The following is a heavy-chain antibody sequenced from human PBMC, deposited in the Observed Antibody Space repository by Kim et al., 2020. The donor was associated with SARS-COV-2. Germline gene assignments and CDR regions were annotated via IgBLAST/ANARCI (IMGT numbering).Heavy chain of an antibody. D-gene: IGHD3-10*01. CDR3: AKMGRGGIYFDS. CDR2: INGGGDGT. Sequence: GGSLRLSCAASGFTFISYAMSWVRQAPGKGLEWVSAINGGGDGTYYADSVRGRFTISRDNSKNTLYLQMNSLRAEDAAVFYCAKMGRGGIYFDSWGQGTL. J-gene: IGHJ4*02. CDR1: GFTFISYA. V-gene: IGHV3-23*01.